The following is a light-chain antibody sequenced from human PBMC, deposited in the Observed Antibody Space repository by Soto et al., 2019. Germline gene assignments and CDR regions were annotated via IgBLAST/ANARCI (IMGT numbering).Light chain of an antibody. CDR1: QSVNSN. V-gene: IGKV3-15*01. CDR3: QQYNKRHPDS. CDR2: GAS. J-gene: IGKJ2*03. Sequence: EIVMTQSPATRSVAPGVRATLSCRASQSVNSNLAGYQQKPGQAPRLLIYGASTRVAGIPARFSGSGSGTEFSLTISSLQSEDFAVYCCQQYNKRHPDSFGQGTKLEIK.